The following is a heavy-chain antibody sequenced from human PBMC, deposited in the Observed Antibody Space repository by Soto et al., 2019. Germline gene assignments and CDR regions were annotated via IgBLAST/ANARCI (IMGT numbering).Heavy chain of an antibody. D-gene: IGHD1-26*01. CDR2: IIVYHGNT. CDR3: ARGGSGSYRMFDY. V-gene: IGHV1-18*01. CDR1: GFTFNTYV. Sequence: QVQLVQSGAEVKKPGASVTVSCQASGFTFNTYVITWVRQAPGQGLEWLGWIIVYHGNTNYAKKVQGRVTMTTDTSTSTAYLELRSLRSDDTAVYYCARGGSGSYRMFDYWGQRTMVTVSS. J-gene: IGHJ4*02.